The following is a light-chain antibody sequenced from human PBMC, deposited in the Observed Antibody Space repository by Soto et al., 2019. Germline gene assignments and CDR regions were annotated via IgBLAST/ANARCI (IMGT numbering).Light chain of an antibody. V-gene: IGLV2-23*02. CDR2: EVS. CDR3: CSYAGRSASNV. Sequence: QSALSQPASVSGSPGQSIIISCTGTSSDVGSNNLVSWYQQHPGKAPKLMIYEVSKRPSGISNRFSGSKSGNTASLTISGLQAEDEADYYCCSYAGRSASNVFGAGTKLTVL. CDR1: SSDVGSNNL. J-gene: IGLJ1*01.